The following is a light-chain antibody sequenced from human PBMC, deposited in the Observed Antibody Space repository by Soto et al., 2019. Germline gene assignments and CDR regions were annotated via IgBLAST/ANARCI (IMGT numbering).Light chain of an antibody. CDR1: SSDIGAYNY. CDR2: QVT. CDR3: SSYAGSLVV. V-gene: IGLV2-8*01. J-gene: IGLJ2*01. Sequence: QSALTQPPSASGSPGQSVTISCTGTSSDIGAYNYVSWYRQYPDKAPKLLVYQVTKRPSGVPDRFSGSKSGNTAGLTVSGLQAEDEAVYYCSSYAGSLVVFGGGTKLTVL.